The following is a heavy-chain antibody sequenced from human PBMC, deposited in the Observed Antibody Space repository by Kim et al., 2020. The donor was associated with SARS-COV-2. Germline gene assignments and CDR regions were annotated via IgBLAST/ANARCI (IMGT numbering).Heavy chain of an antibody. V-gene: IGHV4-39*01. J-gene: IGHJ5*02. Sequence: NTSRKRRVTISVDTSKTQFSLKLSSVTAADTAVYYCARPQYYYDSSGYYAWGQGTLVTVSS. D-gene: IGHD3-22*01. CDR3: ARPQYYYDSSGYYA.